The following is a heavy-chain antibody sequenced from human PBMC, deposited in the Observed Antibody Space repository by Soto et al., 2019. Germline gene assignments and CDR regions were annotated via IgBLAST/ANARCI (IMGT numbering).Heavy chain of an antibody. V-gene: IGHV1-69*08. CDR3: SRDSGYFSVTICQIEGPIDY. D-gene: IGHD2-15*01. Sequence: QVQLVQSGAEVKKPGSSVKVSCKASGGTFSSYTISWVRQAPGQGLEWMGRIIPILGIANYAQKFQGRVTITADKSTSTVYMELSSLRSEDTAVYYCSRDSGYFSVTICQIEGPIDYWGQGTLVTVSS. J-gene: IGHJ4*02. CDR1: GGTFSSYT. CDR2: IIPILGIA.